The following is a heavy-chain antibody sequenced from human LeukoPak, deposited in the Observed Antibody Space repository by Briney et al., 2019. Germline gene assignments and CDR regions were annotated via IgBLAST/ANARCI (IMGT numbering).Heavy chain of an antibody. CDR2: IYTNGNT. CDR1: GFIFRNYG. Sequence: GGSLRLSCAASGFIFRNYGMNWVRQAPGKGLEWVSGIYTNGNTRYADSVRGRFAISRDNSKNTLYLQMHSLRVDDTAVYYCAHLVWEYVGGLDVWGQGTTVTVSS. J-gene: IGHJ6*02. CDR3: AHLVWEYVGGLDV. D-gene: IGHD3/OR15-3a*01. V-gene: IGHV3-23*05.